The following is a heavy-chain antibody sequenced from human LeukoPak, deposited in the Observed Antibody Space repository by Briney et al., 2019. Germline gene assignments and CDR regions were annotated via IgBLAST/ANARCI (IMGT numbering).Heavy chain of an antibody. CDR1: GYTFTGYY. J-gene: IGHJ4*02. Sequence: ASVKVSCKASGYTFTGYYMHWVRQAPEQGLEWMGRINPNSGGTNYAQKFQGRVTMTRDTSISTAYMELSRLRSDDTAVYYCARYRGYSYDLDYWGQGTLVTVSS. CDR3: ARYRGYSYDLDY. CDR2: INPNSGGT. V-gene: IGHV1-2*06. D-gene: IGHD5-18*01.